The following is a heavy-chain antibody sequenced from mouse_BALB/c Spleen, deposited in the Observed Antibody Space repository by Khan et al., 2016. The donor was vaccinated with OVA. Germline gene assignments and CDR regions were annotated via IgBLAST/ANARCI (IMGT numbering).Heavy chain of an antibody. J-gene: IGHJ4*01. CDR3: ARVGYNGTMDC. Sequence: QIQLVQSGPELKKPGETVQISCKASGFTFTNYGMNWVKQAPGKGFKWMGWINTYTGEPTFPDDFKGRFAFSLDTSASTAFLQINSLKNEDTATYFCARVGYNGTMDCWGQGTSVTVSS. V-gene: IGHV9-3-1*01. CDR2: INTYTGEP. D-gene: IGHD2-14*01. CDR1: GFTFTNYG.